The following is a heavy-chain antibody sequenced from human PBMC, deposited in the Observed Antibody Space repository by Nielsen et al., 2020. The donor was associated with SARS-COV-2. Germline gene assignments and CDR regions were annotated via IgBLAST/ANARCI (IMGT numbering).Heavy chain of an antibody. Sequence: SETLSLTCTVSGASISRYYWSWIRQTPGKGLEWIGYVYYRGSTNYNPSFKSRVTMSVDASKNQFSLKLNSVSAADTAVYYCARDEAYWGQGTLVTVSS. CDR1: GASISRYY. J-gene: IGHJ4*02. V-gene: IGHV4-59*13. CDR3: ARDEAY. CDR2: VYYRGST.